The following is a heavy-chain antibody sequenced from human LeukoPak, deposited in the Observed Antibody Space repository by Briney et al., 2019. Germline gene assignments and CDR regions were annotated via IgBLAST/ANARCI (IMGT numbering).Heavy chain of an antibody. CDR3: ARAGYGSGSYLASAGRRITPGGGY. D-gene: IGHD3-10*01. Sequence: SVKVSCKASGGTFSSYAISWVRQAPGQGLEWMGGIIPIFGTANYAQKFQGRVTITADESTSTAYMELSSLRSEDTAVYYCARAGYGSGSYLASAGRRITPGGGYWGQGTLVTVSS. J-gene: IGHJ4*02. CDR2: IIPIFGTA. V-gene: IGHV1-69*13. CDR1: GGTFSSYA.